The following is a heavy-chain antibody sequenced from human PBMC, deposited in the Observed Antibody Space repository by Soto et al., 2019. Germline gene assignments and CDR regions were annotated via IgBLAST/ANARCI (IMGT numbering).Heavy chain of an antibody. J-gene: IGHJ5*02. CDR3: ARVTSSGYHWFDP. CDR1: GGTFSSYA. Sequence: SVKVSCKASGGTFSSYAISWVRQAPGQGLEWMGGIIPIFGTANYAQKFQGRVTITADESTSTAYMELSSLRSEDTAVYYCARVTSSGYHWFDPWGQGTLVTVS. D-gene: IGHD3-22*01. V-gene: IGHV1-69*13. CDR2: IIPIFGTA.